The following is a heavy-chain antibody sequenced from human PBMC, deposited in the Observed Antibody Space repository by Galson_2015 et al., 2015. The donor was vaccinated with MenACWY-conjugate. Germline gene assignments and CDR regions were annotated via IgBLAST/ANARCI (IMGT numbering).Heavy chain of an antibody. J-gene: IGHJ4*02. D-gene: IGHD3-9*01. V-gene: IGHV3-23*01. CDR1: GLPFSSYA. CDR2: ISDSGRTT. Sequence: SLRLSCAVSGLPFSSYAMTWVRQAPGKGLEWVSTISDSGRTTYYADSVQGRFTISRDNSKNKVFLQMNSLRAEDAAAYYCAKDLVKNYEMLTGYFSDWGQGALVTVSS. CDR3: AKDLVKNYEMLTGYFSD.